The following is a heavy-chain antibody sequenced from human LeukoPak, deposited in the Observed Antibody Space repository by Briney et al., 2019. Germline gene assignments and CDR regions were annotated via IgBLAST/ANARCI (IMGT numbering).Heavy chain of an antibody. CDR3: ARVAPMTTVTTGARGYYYYYYMDV. V-gene: IGHV4-61*09. CDR1: GGSISSGSYC. J-gene: IGHJ6*03. D-gene: IGHD4-17*01. Sequence: SQTLSLTCTVSGGSISSGSYCWSWIRQPAGKGLEWIGHIHTSGNTNYNPSLKSRVTISVDTSKNQFSLKLSSVTAADTAVYYCARVAPMTTVTTGARGYYYYYYMDVWGKGTTVTVSS. CDR2: IHTSGNT.